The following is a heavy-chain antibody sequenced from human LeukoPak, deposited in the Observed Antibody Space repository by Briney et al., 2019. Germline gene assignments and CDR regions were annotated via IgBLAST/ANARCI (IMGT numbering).Heavy chain of an antibody. Sequence: PGGSLRLSCAASGFTLSSYGMHWVRQAPGKGLEWVAVISYDGSNKYYADSVKGRFTISRDNSKNTLYLQMNSLRAEDTAVYYCAKERLELLWFGEPDFDYWGQGTLVTVSS. J-gene: IGHJ4*02. D-gene: IGHD3-10*01. V-gene: IGHV3-30*18. CDR1: GFTLSSYG. CDR3: AKERLELLWFGEPDFDY. CDR2: ISYDGSNK.